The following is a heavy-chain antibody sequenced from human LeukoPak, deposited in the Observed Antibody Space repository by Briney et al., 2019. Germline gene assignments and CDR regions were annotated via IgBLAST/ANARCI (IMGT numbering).Heavy chain of an antibody. CDR1: GYTFTGYY. J-gene: IGHJ4*02. D-gene: IGHD7-27*01. Sequence: ASVKVSCKASGYTFTGYYMHWVRQAPGQGLEWMGWINPNSGDTNYAQKFQGRVTMTRDTSISTAYMELSRLRSDDTAVYYCARSYIATGDEYFDYWGQGTLVTVSS. V-gene: IGHV1-2*02. CDR2: INPNSGDT. CDR3: ARSYIATGDEYFDY.